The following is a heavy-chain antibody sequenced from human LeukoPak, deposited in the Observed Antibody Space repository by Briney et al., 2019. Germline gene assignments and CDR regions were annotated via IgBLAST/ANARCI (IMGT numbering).Heavy chain of an antibody. CDR3: ARSHSAYGGFFDY. D-gene: IGHD4-23*01. CDR2: IFYSGST. Sequence: SETLSLTCTVSGGSVSNFYWSWIRQPPGKGLEWIGYIFYSGSTNYNPSLKSRVTISVDTSKNQFSLKLTSLTAADTALYYCARSHSAYGGFFDYWGQGTLVSVSS. CDR1: GGSVSNFY. V-gene: IGHV4-59*08. J-gene: IGHJ4*02.